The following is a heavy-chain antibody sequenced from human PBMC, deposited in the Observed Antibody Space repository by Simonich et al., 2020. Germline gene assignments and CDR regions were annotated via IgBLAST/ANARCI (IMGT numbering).Heavy chain of an antibody. CDR2: INPKSGGT. V-gene: IGHV1-2*02. Sequence: QVQLVQSGAEVKKPGASVKVSCKASGYTFTGYYMHWVRQAPGQGLEGMVWINPKSGGTNYAQNVQGRVTVTRGTAISTAYMELSRLRSDDTAVYYCARNGLVGILKAFDIWGQGTMVTVSS. CDR3: ARNGLVGILKAFDI. CDR1: GYTFTGYY. D-gene: IGHD2-21*01. J-gene: IGHJ3*02.